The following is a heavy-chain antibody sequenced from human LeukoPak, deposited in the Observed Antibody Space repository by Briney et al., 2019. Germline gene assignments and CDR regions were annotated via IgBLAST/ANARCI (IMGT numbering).Heavy chain of an antibody. D-gene: IGHD2-21*02. CDR1: GGSISSYY. Sequence: PSETLSLTCTVSGGSISSYYWSWIRQPPGKGLEWIGYIYYSGSTNYNPSLKSRVTISVDTSKNQFSLKLSSVTAADTAVYYCAKSSGAYCGGDCPRDAFDIWGQGTMVTVSS. CDR3: AKSSGAYCGGDCPRDAFDI. CDR2: IYYSGST. J-gene: IGHJ3*02. V-gene: IGHV4-59*01.